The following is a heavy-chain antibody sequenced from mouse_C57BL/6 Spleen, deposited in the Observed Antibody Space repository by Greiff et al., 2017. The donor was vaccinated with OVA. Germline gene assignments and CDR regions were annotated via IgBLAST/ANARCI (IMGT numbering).Heavy chain of an antibody. CDR1: GYTFTSYG. V-gene: IGHV1-81*01. D-gene: IGHD2-4*01. Sequence: VKLQESGAELARPGASVKLSCKASGYTFTSYGISWVKQRTGQGLEWIGEIYPRSGNTYYNEKFKGKATLTADKSSSTAYMELRSLTSEDSAVYFCARLDYDAFDYWGQGTTLTVSS. CDR2: IYPRSGNT. J-gene: IGHJ2*01. CDR3: ARLDYDAFDY.